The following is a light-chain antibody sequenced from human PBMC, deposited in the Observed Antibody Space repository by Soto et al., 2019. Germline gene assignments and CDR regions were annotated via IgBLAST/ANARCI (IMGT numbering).Light chain of an antibody. J-gene: IGKJ5*01. CDR1: QSLSSY. Sequence: DIQMTQSPSTLSASVGDKFAITCRASQSLSSYLAWYQQKPGKAPNLLIYDASNLESGVPSRFSGSGSGTEFTLTISSLQPDDFATYYCQQLNNYPITFGQGTRLEIK. CDR3: QQLNNYPIT. CDR2: DAS. V-gene: IGKV1-5*01.